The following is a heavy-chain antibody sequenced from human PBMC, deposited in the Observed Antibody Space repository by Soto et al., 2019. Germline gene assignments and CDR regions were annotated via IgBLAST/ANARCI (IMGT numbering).Heavy chain of an antibody. D-gene: IGHD4-4*01. CDR3: ARGDYSLTAGTYYYYGMDV. CDR1: GGTFSSYA. Sequence: ASVKVSCKASGGTFSSYAISWVRQAPGQGLEWMGGIIPIFGTANYAQKFQGRVTITADESTSTAYMELSSLRSEDTAVYYCARGDYSLTAGTYYYYGMDVWGQGTTVTSP. V-gene: IGHV1-69*13. CDR2: IIPIFGTA. J-gene: IGHJ6*02.